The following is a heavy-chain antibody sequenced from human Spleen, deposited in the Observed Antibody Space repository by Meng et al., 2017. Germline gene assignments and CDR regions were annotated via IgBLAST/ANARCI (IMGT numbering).Heavy chain of an antibody. CDR1: GGSISSGGYY. D-gene: IGHD5-18*01. V-gene: IGHV4-31*01. CDR3: ARDLSGYGWFDP. J-gene: IGHJ5*02. Sequence: QVQLQESGPGLVKPSQTLSLTCTVSGGSISSGGYYWSWICQHPGKGLEWIGYFYYSGSTYYNPSLKSLVTISLDTSKNQFSLKLSSVTAADTAVYYCARDLSGYGWFDPWGQGTLVTVSS. CDR2: FYYSGST.